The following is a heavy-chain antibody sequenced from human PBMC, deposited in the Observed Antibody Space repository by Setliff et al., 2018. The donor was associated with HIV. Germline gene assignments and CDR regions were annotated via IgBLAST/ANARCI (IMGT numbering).Heavy chain of an antibody. V-gene: IGHV3-48*01. CDR2: ISSSSSSI. Sequence: GGSLRLSCAASGFTFSTYSMDWVRQAPGKGLEWVSYISSSSSSIYYADSVKGRFTISRDNAKNSLYLQMNSLRVEDTAVYYCARESNSFDIWGQGTMVTVSS. CDR3: ARESNSFDI. J-gene: IGHJ3*02. CDR1: GFTFSTYS.